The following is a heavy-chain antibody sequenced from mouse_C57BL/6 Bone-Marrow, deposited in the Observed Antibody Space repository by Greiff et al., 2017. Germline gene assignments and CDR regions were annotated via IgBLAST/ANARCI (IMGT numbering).Heavy chain of an antibody. CDR2: IDPSDSYT. V-gene: IGHV1-69*01. D-gene: IGHD1-1*01. CDR1: GYTFTSYW. Sequence: QVQLKQPGAELVMPGASVKLSCKASGYTFTSYWMHWVKQRPGQGLEWIGEIDPSDSYTNYNQKFKGKSTLTVDKSSSTAYMQLSSLTSEDSAVYYCARGHITTVVATNFDYWGQGTTLTVSS. CDR3: ARGHITTVVATNFDY. J-gene: IGHJ2*01.